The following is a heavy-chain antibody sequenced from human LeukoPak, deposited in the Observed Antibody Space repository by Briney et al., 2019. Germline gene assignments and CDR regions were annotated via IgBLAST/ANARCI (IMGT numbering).Heavy chain of an antibody. Sequence: SQTLSLTCTVSAGSISSGSYYWGWIRQPAGKGLEWIGRIYTSGSTNYNPSLKSRVTISVDTSKNQFSLKLSSVTAADTAVYCCARDLGVGSGSYYPRPIWGQGTMVTVSS. CDR3: ARDLGVGSGSYYPRPI. V-gene: IGHV4-61*02. D-gene: IGHD3-10*01. CDR1: AGSISSGSYY. CDR2: IYTSGST. J-gene: IGHJ3*02.